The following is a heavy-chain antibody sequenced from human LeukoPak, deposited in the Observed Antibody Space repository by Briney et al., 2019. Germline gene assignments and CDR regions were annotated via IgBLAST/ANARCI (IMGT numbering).Heavy chain of an antibody. V-gene: IGHV6-1*01. CDR2: TYYRSKWYN. CDR1: GDSVSSNSAT. J-gene: IGHJ4*02. D-gene: IGHD2-15*01. CDR3: ARRYCSGGSCPFDY. Sequence: SQTLSLTCVISGDSVSSNSATWNWIRQSPSRGLEWLGRTYYRSKWYNDYAVSVKSRITINPDTSKNQFSLQLNSVTPEDTAVYYCARRYCSGGSCPFDYWGQGTLVTVSS.